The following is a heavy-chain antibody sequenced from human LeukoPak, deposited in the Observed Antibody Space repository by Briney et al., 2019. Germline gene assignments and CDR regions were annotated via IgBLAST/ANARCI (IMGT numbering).Heavy chain of an antibody. D-gene: IGHD2-2*01. V-gene: IGHV1-2*02. CDR3: ARVRYCSSTSCYDYYYGMDV. CDR2: INPNSGGT. J-gene: IGHJ6*02. Sequence: ASVKVSCKASGYTFTGYYMHWVRQAPGQELEWMGWINPNSGGTNYAQKFQGRVTMTRDTSISTAYMELSRLRSDDTAVYYCARVRYCSSTSCYDYYYGMDVWGQGTTVTVSS. CDR1: GYTFTGYY.